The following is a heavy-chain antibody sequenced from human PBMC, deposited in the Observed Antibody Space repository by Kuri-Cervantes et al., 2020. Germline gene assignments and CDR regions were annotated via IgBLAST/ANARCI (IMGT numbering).Heavy chain of an antibody. CDR1: GFTFSSYS. J-gene: IGHJ6*03. Sequence: GGSLRLSCAASGFTFSSYSLNWVRQAPGKGLEWLSYISSTSSSIYYADSVKGRFTISRDNSKNSLYLQMNSLRAEDTAVYYCARGKGYYVRYYYYYMDVWGKGTTVTVSS. V-gene: IGHV3-48*01. CDR3: ARGKGYYVRYYYYYMDV. CDR2: ISSTSSSI. D-gene: IGHD3-22*01.